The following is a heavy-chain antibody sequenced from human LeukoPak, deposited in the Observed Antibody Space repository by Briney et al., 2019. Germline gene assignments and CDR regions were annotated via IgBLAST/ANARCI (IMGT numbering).Heavy chain of an antibody. D-gene: IGHD2-15*01. CDR2: VSGSGGGT. Sequence: PGGSLRLSCVASGFTFSNYAMTWVRQVSGKGLEWVSGVSGSGGGTYYAASVKGRFTISRDNSKDTLFLQMNSLRADDTALYYCARGGGYYPIDYWGQGTLVTVSS. J-gene: IGHJ4*02. CDR3: ARGGGYYPIDY. CDR1: GFTFSNYA. V-gene: IGHV3-23*01.